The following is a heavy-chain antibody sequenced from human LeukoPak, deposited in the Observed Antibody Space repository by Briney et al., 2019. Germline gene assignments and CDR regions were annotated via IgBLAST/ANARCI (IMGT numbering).Heavy chain of an antibody. D-gene: IGHD2-8*01. J-gene: IGHJ3*02. Sequence: GGSLRLSCAASGFTFSSYSMNWVRQAPGKGLEWVSSISSSSSYIYYADSVKGRFTISRDNAKNSLYLQMNSLRAEDTAVCYCARAYCTNGVCKRHDAFDIWGQGTMVTVSS. V-gene: IGHV3-21*01. CDR2: ISSSSSYI. CDR1: GFTFSSYS. CDR3: ARAYCTNGVCKRHDAFDI.